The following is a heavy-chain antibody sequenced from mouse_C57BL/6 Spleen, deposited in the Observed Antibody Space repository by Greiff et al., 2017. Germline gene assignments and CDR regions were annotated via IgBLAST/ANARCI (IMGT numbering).Heavy chain of an antibody. V-gene: IGHV5-4*01. J-gene: IGHJ2*01. D-gene: IGHD1-1*01. Sequence: EVQLVESGGGLVKPGGSLKLSCAASGFTFSSYAMSWVRQTPAKRLEWVATISDGGSYTYYPDNVKGRFTISRDNAKNNLYLQMSHLKSADTAMYYCARGGYYGSSHYFDYWGQGTTLTVSS. CDR1: GFTFSSYA. CDR3: ARGGYYGSSHYFDY. CDR2: ISDGGSYT.